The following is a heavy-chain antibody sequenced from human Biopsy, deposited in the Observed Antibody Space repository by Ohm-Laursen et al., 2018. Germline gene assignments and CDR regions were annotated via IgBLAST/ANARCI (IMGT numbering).Heavy chain of an antibody. J-gene: IGHJ6*02. V-gene: IGHV4-59*01. Sequence: TLSLTCTVSGGSISSDYWSWIRQTPGKGLEWIGYIYYSGSTNYNPSLKSRVTISVDTSKNQFSLRLNSVTAADTAVYYCARATNSTGWPYYYFYGMDVWGQGTTVTVSS. CDR1: GGSISSDY. CDR3: ARATNSTGWPYYYFYGMDV. CDR2: IYYSGST. D-gene: IGHD2/OR15-2a*01.